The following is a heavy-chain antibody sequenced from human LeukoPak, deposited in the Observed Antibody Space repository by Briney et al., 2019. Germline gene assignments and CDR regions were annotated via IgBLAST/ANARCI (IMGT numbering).Heavy chain of an antibody. J-gene: IGHJ6*02. Sequence: GGSLRLSCAASGFTFDDYAMHWVRQAPGKGLEWVSGISWNSGSIGYADSVKGRFTISRDNAKNSLYLQMNSLRAEDTALYYCAKDLGYGPYYYGMDVWGQGTTVTVSS. CDR3: AKDLGYGPYYYGMDV. CDR2: ISWNSGSI. CDR1: GFTFDDYA. D-gene: IGHD1-1*01. V-gene: IGHV3-9*01.